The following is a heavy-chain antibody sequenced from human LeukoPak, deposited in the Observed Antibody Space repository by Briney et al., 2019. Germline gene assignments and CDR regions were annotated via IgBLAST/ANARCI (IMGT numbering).Heavy chain of an antibody. D-gene: IGHD6-19*01. V-gene: IGHV3-23*01. CDR2: ISGSGGST. CDR1: GFTVSSNY. Sequence: AGGSLRLSCAASGFTVSSNYMSWGRQAPGKGLEWVSAISGSGGSTYYADSVKGRFTISRDNSKNTLHLQMNSLRAEDTAVYYCAKDVAVAGTSPHYFDYWGQGTMLTVST. J-gene: IGHJ4*02. CDR3: AKDVAVAGTSPHYFDY.